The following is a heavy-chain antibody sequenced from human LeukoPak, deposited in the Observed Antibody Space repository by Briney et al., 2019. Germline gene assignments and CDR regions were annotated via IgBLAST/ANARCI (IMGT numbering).Heavy chain of an antibody. Sequence: GESLKISCKGYGYSFTSYWSSWVRQMPGKGLNWIGRIDPSDSYTNYSPSFRGHVTISADKSISTAYLQWSSLKASDTAMYYCARLFYSHYDYWGQGTLVTVSS. J-gene: IGHJ4*02. D-gene: IGHD2-15*01. V-gene: IGHV5-10-1*01. CDR1: GYSFTSYW. CDR3: ARLFYSHYDY. CDR2: IDPSDSYT.